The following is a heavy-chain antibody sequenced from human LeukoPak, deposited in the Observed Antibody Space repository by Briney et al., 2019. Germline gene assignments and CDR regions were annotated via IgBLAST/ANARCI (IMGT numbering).Heavy chain of an antibody. CDR3: AKGPRDPSEFCSRGTCAPTYDA. V-gene: IGHV3-48*03. D-gene: IGHD2-15*01. J-gene: IGHJ4*02. CDR2: ISTSGRKI. CDR1: GFTFSDYE. Sequence: GGSLRLSCAASGFTFSDYEMNWVRQAPGKGLEWVSYISTSGRKIYYADSVKGRFTISRDNAKNSVYLQMNSLTADDTAIYFCAKGPRDPSEFCSRGTCAPTYDAWGQGTLVTVSS.